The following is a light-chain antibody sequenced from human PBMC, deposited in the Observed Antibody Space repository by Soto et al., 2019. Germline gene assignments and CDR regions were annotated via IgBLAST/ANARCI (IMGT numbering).Light chain of an antibody. CDR3: QQYNSYSSWT. CDR1: QSLNPS. V-gene: IGKV1-5*01. Sequence: DIPMTRSPSTLSASVGDRDTITCRASQSLNPSLAWYQQKPGRAPKLLIYDASTLESGVPSRFSGSGSGTEFALTISSLQTDDFATYYCQQYNSYSSWTFGQGTKVDIK. CDR2: DAS. J-gene: IGKJ1*01.